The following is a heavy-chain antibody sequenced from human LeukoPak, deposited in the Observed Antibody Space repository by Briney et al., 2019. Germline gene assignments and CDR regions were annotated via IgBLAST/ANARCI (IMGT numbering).Heavy chain of an antibody. CDR2: ISGSAVGT. CDR3: AKDLLSSWSYYYGMDV. CDR1: GFTVSSNY. V-gene: IGHV3-23*01. D-gene: IGHD6-13*01. J-gene: IGHJ6*02. Sequence: GGSLRLSCAASGFTVSSNYMSWVRQAPGKGLEWVSVISGSAVGTYYADSVKGRFTISRDNSKNTLYLQMHSLRAEDTAVYYCAKDLLSSWSYYYGMDVWGQGTTVTVSS.